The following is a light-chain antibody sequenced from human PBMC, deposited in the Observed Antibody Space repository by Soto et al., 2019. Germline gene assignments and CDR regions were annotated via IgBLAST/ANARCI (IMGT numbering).Light chain of an antibody. Sequence: DIHMTQSPSSLSASVGYIFTITCQASQDIDKYLNWYQQKPGKAPKLLIDDVTNLETGVPSRLSGSGYGTHFTFTIGSMKNEDIETYYCQQYYDLTITFGQGTRLEIK. CDR1: QDIDKY. J-gene: IGKJ5*01. CDR2: DVT. CDR3: QQYYDLTIT. V-gene: IGKV1-33*01.